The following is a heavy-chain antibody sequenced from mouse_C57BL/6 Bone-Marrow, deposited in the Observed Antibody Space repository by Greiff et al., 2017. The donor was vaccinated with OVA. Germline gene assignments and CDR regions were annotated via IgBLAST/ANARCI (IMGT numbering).Heavy chain of an antibody. CDR1: GYTFTSYW. CDR3: ASPDYYGSSSWFAY. Sequence: QVQLQQPGAELVKPGASVKMSCKASGYTFTSYWITWVKQRPGQGLEWIGDIYPGSGSTNYNEKFKSKATLTVDTSSSTAYMQLSSLTSDDSAVDYCASPDYYGSSSWFAYWGQGTLVTVSA. V-gene: IGHV1-55*01. D-gene: IGHD1-1*01. J-gene: IGHJ3*01. CDR2: IYPGSGST.